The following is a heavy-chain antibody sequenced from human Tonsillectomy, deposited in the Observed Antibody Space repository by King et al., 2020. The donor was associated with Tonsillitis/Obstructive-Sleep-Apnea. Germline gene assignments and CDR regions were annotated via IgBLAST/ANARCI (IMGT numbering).Heavy chain of an antibody. CDR3: ARVMGNGNCNGVICRPFDY. D-gene: IGHD2-15*01. J-gene: IGHJ4*02. V-gene: IGHV4-34*01. CDR2: INHSGGT. CDR1: GGSSSGYY. Sequence: VQLQQWGAGLLKPSETLSLTCAVYGGSSSGYYWTWIRQPPGKGLEWIGEINHSGGTNYNPSLKSRVTISVDASKNQFSLKVDSVTAAYTAVYYCARVMGNGNCNGVICRPFDYWGQGPLVTVSP.